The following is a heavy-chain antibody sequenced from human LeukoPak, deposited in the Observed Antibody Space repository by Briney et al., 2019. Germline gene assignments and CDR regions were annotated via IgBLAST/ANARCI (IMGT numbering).Heavy chain of an antibody. D-gene: IGHD3-22*01. V-gene: IGHV3-23*01. Sequence: GGSLRLSCAASGFTFSSYAMSWVRQAPGKGLEWVSAISGSGGSTYYADSVKGRFTISRDNSKNTLYLQMNSLKSEDTAVYFCATAIHSSGYLDAFDMWGQGTTVTVSS. CDR1: GFTFSSYA. CDR2: ISGSGGST. J-gene: IGHJ3*02. CDR3: ATAIHSSGYLDAFDM.